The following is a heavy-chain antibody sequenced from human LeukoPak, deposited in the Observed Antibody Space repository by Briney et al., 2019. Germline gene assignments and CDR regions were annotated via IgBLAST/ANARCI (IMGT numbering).Heavy chain of an antibody. CDR1: GYTFTSYY. D-gene: IGHD2-15*01. CDR3: ARDPARHCSGGSCYSGWFDP. Sequence: ASVKVSCKASGYTFTSYYMHWVRQAPGQGLEWMGIINPSGGSTSYAQKFQGRVTMTRDTSTSTVYMELSRLRSEDTAVYYCARDPARHCSGGSCYSGWFDPWGQGTLVTVSS. J-gene: IGHJ5*02. CDR2: INPSGGST. V-gene: IGHV1-46*01.